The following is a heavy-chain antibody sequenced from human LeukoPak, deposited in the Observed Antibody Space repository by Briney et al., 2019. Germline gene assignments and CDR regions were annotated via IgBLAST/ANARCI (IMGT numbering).Heavy chain of an antibody. Sequence: SETLSLTCAVYGGSFSGYYWDWIRQPPGKGLEWIGSIYYSGSTYYNPSLKSRVTISVDTSKNQFSLKLTSVTAADTAVYYCARLPYYYDSSGPSYWYFDLWGRGTLVTVSS. V-gene: IGHV4-39*01. J-gene: IGHJ2*01. D-gene: IGHD3-22*01. CDR3: ARLPYYYDSSGPSYWYFDL. CDR2: IYYSGST. CDR1: GGSFSGYY.